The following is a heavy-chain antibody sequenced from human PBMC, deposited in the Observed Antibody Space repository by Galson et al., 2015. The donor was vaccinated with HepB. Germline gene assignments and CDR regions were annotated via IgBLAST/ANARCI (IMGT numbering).Heavy chain of an antibody. D-gene: IGHD6-13*01. CDR1: GYTFTGYY. CDR2: INPNSGGT. J-gene: IGHJ5*02. Sequence: SVKVSCKASGYTFTGYYMRWVRQAPGQGLEWMGRINPNSGGTNYAQKFQGRVTMTRDTSISTAYMELSRLRSDDTAVYYCAIYSSSWYERPWGQGTLVTVSS. CDR3: AIYSSSWYERP. V-gene: IGHV1-2*06.